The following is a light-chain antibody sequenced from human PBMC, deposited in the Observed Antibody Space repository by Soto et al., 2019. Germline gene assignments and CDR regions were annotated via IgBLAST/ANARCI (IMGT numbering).Light chain of an antibody. CDR3: QKYNSAPET. J-gene: IGKJ1*01. CDR2: AAS. CDR1: QGISSY. V-gene: IGKV1-27*01. Sequence: DIQMTQSPSSLSASVGDRVTITCRASQGISSYLAWYQQKPGKVPKVLIYAASTLHSGVPSRFSGSGSGTEFTLTISNVQPEDVATYDCQKYNSAPETFGQGTKVEIK.